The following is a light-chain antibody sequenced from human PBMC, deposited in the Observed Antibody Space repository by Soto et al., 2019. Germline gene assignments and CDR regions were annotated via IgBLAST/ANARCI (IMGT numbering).Light chain of an antibody. CDR1: RSVTDNY. CDR3: QQYGNSPYA. V-gene: IGKV3-20*01. Sequence: IVLTQSPGTLSLSPGERATLSCRASRSVTDNYLAWYQHKPGQAPRLLIYDASTRATAVPDRFRGSGSGTDFTLTVTSLEPEDFAVYYCQQYGNSPYAFGQGTKLEIK. CDR2: DAS. J-gene: IGKJ2*01.